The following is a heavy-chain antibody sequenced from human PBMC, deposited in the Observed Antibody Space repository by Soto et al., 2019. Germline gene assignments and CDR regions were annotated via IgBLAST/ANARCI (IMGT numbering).Heavy chain of an antibody. J-gene: IGHJ5*02. V-gene: IGHV3-21*01. CDR3: ARDGAVVPAAIPYHNWFDP. Sequence: PGGSLRLSCAASGFTFSSYSMNWVRQAPGKGLEWVSSISSSSSYIYYADSVKGRFTISRDNAKNSLYLQMNSLRAEDTAVYYCARDGAVVPAAIPYHNWFDPWGQGTLVTVSS. D-gene: IGHD2-2*01. CDR2: ISSSSSYI. CDR1: GFTFSSYS.